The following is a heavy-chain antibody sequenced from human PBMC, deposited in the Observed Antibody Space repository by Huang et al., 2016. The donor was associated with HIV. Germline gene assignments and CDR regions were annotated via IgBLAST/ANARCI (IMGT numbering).Heavy chain of an antibody. D-gene: IGHD3-10*01. V-gene: IGHV4-39*01. Sequence: GLVKPSETLSLTCTVSGGSISSSSYSGAWIRQPPGKGLECIGSIYYSGSTYYNPSLKSRVTISVDTSKNQFSLKLSSVTAADTAVYNCARLSIGATFGFDIWGQGTMVTVSS. CDR3: ARLSIGATFGFDI. CDR2: IYYSGST. J-gene: IGHJ3*02. CDR1: GGSISSSSYS.